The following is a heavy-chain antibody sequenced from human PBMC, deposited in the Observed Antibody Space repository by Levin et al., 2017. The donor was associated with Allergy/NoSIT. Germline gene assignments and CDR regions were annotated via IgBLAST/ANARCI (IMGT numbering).Heavy chain of an antibody. CDR3: ARDKGGERDGYFINDAFDI. V-gene: IGHV1-2*02. J-gene: IGHJ3*02. Sequence: PAASVKVSCKASGYTFTGYYMHWVRQAPGQGLEWMGWINPNSGGTNYAQKFQGRVTMTRDTSISTAYMELSRLRSDDTAVYYCARDKGGERDGYFINDAFDIWGQGTMVTVSS. CDR2: INPNSGGT. D-gene: IGHD5-24*01. CDR1: GYTFTGYY.